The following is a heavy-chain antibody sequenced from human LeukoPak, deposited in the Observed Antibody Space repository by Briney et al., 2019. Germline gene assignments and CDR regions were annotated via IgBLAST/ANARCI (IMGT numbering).Heavy chain of an antibody. Sequence: GGSLRLSCAASGFTFSSYGMHWVRQAPGKGLEWVAVISYDGSNKYYADSVKGRFTISRDNSKNTLYLQMNSLRAEDTAVYYCAKEGAGKYSSSWYFDYWGQGTLVTVSS. CDR1: GFTFSSYG. CDR2: ISYDGSNK. J-gene: IGHJ4*02. V-gene: IGHV3-30*18. D-gene: IGHD6-13*01. CDR3: AKEGAGKYSSSWYFDY.